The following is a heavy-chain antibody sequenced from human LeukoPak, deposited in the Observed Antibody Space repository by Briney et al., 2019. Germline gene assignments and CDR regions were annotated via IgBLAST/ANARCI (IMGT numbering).Heavy chain of an antibody. J-gene: IGHJ4*02. CDR3: ARVSGTTAMVADY. CDR2: IWYDGSDK. CDR1: GFTFNTYG. D-gene: IGHD5-18*01. Sequence: SLRLSCAASGFTFNTYGMHWVRQAPGNGLEWVAVIWYDGSDKFYADSVKGRFTISRDNSKNTLYLQMSSLRAEDTAVYYCARVSGTTAMVADYWGQGTLVTVSS. V-gene: IGHV3-33*01.